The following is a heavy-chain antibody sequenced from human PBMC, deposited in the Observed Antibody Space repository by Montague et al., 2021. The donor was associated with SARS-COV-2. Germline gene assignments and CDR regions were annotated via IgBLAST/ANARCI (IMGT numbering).Heavy chain of an antibody. CDR1: AGSVISTYPH. Sequence: SETLSLTCTVSAGSVISTYPHWHWVRQSPGRGLEWIGGYLFHIDAAYYNASLRSRVTISVDTSKNQFSLKLTSVTAADTAVYYCTRGIDSNTTGYWGQGIPVTVSS. CDR3: TRGIDSNTTGY. D-gene: IGHD2/OR15-2a*01. J-gene: IGHJ4*02. CDR2: LFHIDAA. V-gene: IGHV4-61*01.